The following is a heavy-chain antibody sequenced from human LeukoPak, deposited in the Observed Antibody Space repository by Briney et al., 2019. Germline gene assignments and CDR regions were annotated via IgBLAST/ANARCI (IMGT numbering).Heavy chain of an antibody. CDR3: ARDVATIGYYYYYMDV. D-gene: IGHD5-12*01. Sequence: ASVKVSCKASGGTFSSYAISWVRQAPGQGLEWMGGIIPIFGTANYAQKFQGRVTITTDESTSTAYMELSSLRSEDTAVYYCARDVATIGYYYYYMDVWGQGTLVTVSS. V-gene: IGHV1-69*05. CDR2: IIPIFGTA. J-gene: IGHJ6*03. CDR1: GGTFSSYA.